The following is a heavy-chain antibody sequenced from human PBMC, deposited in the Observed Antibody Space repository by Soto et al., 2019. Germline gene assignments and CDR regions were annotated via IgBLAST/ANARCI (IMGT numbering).Heavy chain of an antibody. Sequence: ASVKVSCKASGYTFTSYGISWVRQAPGQGLEWMGWISAYNGNTNYAQKLQGRVTMTTDTSTSTAYMELRSLRSDDTAVYYCARDKEAGKNYYYYYGMDVWGQGTTVTVSS. CDR1: GYTFTSYG. CDR2: ISAYNGNT. CDR3: ARDKEAGKNYYYYYGMDV. V-gene: IGHV1-18*04. J-gene: IGHJ6*02. D-gene: IGHD6-13*01.